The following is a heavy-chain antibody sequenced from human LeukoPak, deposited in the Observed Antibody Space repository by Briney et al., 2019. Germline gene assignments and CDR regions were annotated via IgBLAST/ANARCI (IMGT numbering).Heavy chain of an antibody. J-gene: IGHJ6*02. Sequence: SETLSLTCAVYGGSFSGYYWSWVRQRPGKGGEWSGEIKQSGSTNHNPSLKSRVTISVDTSNNQLSLKPSSVTAADTAAYYRARGRSMDVWGQGTTVTVSS. CDR3: ARGRSMDV. V-gene: IGHV4-34*01. CDR2: IKQSGST. CDR1: GGSFSGYY.